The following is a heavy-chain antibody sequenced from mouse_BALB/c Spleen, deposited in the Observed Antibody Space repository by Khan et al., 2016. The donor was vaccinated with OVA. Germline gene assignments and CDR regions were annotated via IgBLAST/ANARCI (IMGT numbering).Heavy chain of an antibody. CDR1: GYSITSDYA. CDR3: ARWVTIPTVVATDFDY. J-gene: IGHJ2*01. D-gene: IGHD1-1*01. CDR2: ISYSGRT. V-gene: IGHV3-2*02. Sequence: EVQLQESGPGLVKPSQSLSLTCTVTGYSITSDYAWNWIRQFPGNKLEWMGYISYSGRTSYNPSLKSRISITRDTSKNQFFLQLNSVPTEDTATDYCARWVTIPTVVATDFDYWGQGTTLTVSS.